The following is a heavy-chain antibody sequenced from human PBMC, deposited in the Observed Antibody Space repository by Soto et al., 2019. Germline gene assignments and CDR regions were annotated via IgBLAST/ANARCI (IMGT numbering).Heavy chain of an antibody. CDR3: ARDHYDFWSGYTRIGWFDP. Sequence: PSETLSLTCAVSGGSISSGGYSWSWIRQPPGKGLEWIGYIYHSGSTYYNPSLKSRVTISVDRSKNQFSLKLSSVTAADTAVYYCARDHYDFWSGYTRIGWFDPWGQGTLVTVSS. D-gene: IGHD3-3*01. CDR2: IYHSGST. J-gene: IGHJ5*02. CDR1: GGSISSGGYS. V-gene: IGHV4-30-2*01.